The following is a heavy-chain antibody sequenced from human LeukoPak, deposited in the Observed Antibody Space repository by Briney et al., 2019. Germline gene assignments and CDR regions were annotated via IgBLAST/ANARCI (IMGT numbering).Heavy chain of an antibody. CDR1: GGSISSGGYY. CDR3: ARARGGTKVYYYYGMDV. CDR2: IYYSGST. Sequence: SQTLSLTCTVSGGSISSGGYYWSWIRQHPGKGLEWIGYIYYSGSTYYNPSLKSRVTISVDTSKNQFSLKLSSVTAADTAVYYCARARGGTKVYYYYGMDVWGQGTTVTVSS. V-gene: IGHV4-31*03. J-gene: IGHJ6*02. D-gene: IGHD2-15*01.